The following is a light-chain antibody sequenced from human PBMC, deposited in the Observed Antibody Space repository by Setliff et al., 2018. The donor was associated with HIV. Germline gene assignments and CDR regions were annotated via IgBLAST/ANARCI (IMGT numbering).Light chain of an antibody. CDR3: QQYHSTPLT. CDR1: QTVLKSSNNKNY. Sequence: DIMMTQSPDFLAVSLGERATINCKSSQTVLKSSNNKNYLAWYQQKPGQSPKLLIYWASTRESGVPDRLSGSGSGTNFTLTISSLQAEDVAVYYCQQYHSTPLTFGGGTKVDIK. J-gene: IGKJ4*01. CDR2: WAS. V-gene: IGKV4-1*01.